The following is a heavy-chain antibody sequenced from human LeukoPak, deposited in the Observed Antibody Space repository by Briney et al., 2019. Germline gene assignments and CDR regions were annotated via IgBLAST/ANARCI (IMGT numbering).Heavy chain of an antibody. J-gene: IGHJ6*03. CDR1: GFSFSASG. CDR3: AKDTGGGYYYYYYMDV. Sequence: GGSLRLSCAGAGFSFSASGMNWVRQAPGKGLEWVSGVTPSGDPTDYADSGKGRFTMSRDNSKNTLYLRMNSLRGKDMAVYYCAKDTGGGYYYYYYMDVWGKGTTVTVSS. CDR2: VTPSGDPT. V-gene: IGHV3-23*01. D-gene: IGHD3-16*01.